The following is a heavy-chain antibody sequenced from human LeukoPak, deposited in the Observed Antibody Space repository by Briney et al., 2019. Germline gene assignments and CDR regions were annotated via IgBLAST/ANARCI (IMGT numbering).Heavy chain of an antibody. D-gene: IGHD1-26*01. CDR3: ATDTLVGAKNFDY. J-gene: IGHJ4*02. CDR2: FDPEDGET. V-gene: IGHV1-24*01. CDR1: GYTLTELS. Sequence: ASVKVSCKISGYTLTELSMHWVRQAPGKGLEWMGGFDPEDGETIYAQKFQGRVTMTEDTSTDTAYMELSSLRSEDTAVYYCATDTLVGAKNFDYWGQGTLVTVSS.